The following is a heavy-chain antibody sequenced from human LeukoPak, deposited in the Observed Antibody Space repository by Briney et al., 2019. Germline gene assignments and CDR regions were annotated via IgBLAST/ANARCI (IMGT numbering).Heavy chain of an antibody. Sequence: SETLSLTCTVSGGSISSYYWSWIRQPPGKGLEWIGYIYYSGSTNYNPSLKSRVTISVDTSKNQFSLKLSSVTAADTAVYYCARDQWGGSSSAALVRSRDAFDIWGQGTMVTVSS. CDR1: GGSISSYY. V-gene: IGHV4-59*01. CDR3: ARDQWGGSSSAALVRSRDAFDI. CDR2: IYYSGST. D-gene: IGHD6-6*01. J-gene: IGHJ3*02.